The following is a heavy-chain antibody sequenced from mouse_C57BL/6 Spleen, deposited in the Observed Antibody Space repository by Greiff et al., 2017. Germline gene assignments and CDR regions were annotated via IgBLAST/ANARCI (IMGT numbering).Heavy chain of an antibody. J-gene: IGHJ2*01. CDR2: ISSGGSYT. CDR3: ARFITTLVDY. V-gene: IGHV5-6*01. Sequence: EVKVVESGGDLVKPGGSLKLSCAASGFTFSSYGMSWVRQTPDKRLEWVATISSGGSYTYYPDSVKGRFTISRDNAKNTLYLQMSSLKSEDTAMYYCARFITTLVDYWGQGTTLTVSS. CDR1: GFTFSSYG. D-gene: IGHD1-1*01.